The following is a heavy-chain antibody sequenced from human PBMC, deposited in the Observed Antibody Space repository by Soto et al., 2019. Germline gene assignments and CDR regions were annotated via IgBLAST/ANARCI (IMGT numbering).Heavy chain of an antibody. CDR3: AKYDYDSSGYLESYYY. CDR2: ISGSGGST. CDR1: GFTFSSYA. D-gene: IGHD3-22*01. J-gene: IGHJ4*02. Sequence: GGSLRLSCAASGFTFSSYAMSWVRQAPGKGLEWVSAISGSGGSTYYADSVKGRFTISRDNSKNTLYLQMNSLRAEDTAVYYCAKYDYDSSGYLESYYYWGQGTLCTVSS. V-gene: IGHV3-23*01.